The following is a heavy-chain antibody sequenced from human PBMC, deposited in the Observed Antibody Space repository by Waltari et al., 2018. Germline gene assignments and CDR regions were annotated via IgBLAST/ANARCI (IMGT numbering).Heavy chain of an antibody. V-gene: IGHV3-7*01. D-gene: IGHD2-21*02. J-gene: IGHJ4*02. CDR1: GSTLTIHW. CDR2: IKRDATEE. Sequence: EEQLVESGGGLVQPGGSLRLSCVASGSTLTIHWMAWARQAPGKELEWVAKIKRDATEEMYVDSVKGRFTISKDNTKNSLFLEMNSLRAEDTAVYYCARDHWYSLDLWGQGTLVTVSS. CDR3: ARDHWYSLDL.